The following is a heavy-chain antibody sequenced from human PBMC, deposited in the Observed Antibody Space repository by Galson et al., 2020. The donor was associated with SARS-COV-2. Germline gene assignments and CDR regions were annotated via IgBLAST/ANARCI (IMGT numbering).Heavy chain of an antibody. CDR1: GYTFTGYY. J-gene: IGHJ6*02. D-gene: IGHD5-18*01. CDR2: INPNSGGT. Sequence: ASVKVSCKASGYTFTGYYMHWVRQAPGQGLEWMGWINPNSGGTNYAQKFQGRVTMTRDTSISTAYMELSRLRSDDTAVYYWARLASYGKAYYYYGMDVWGQGTTVTVSS. V-gene: IGHV1-2*02. CDR3: ARLASYGKAYYYYGMDV.